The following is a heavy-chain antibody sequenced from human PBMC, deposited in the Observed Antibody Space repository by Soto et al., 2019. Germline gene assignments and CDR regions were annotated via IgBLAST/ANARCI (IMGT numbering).Heavy chain of an antibody. CDR3: ARAPQTVAGAGIWY. V-gene: IGHV1-18*04. D-gene: IGHD6-13*01. CDR2: ISGYNGDT. CDR1: GYTFTSYG. J-gene: IGHJ4*02. Sequence: QVQLVQSGAEVKKPGASVKVSCKASGYTFTSYGISWVRQAPGQGLEWMGWISGYNGDTNYAQKLQGRVTMNTDTSTSTAYMELRNLRSDDTAVYYCARAPQTVAGAGIWYWGQGTLVTVSS.